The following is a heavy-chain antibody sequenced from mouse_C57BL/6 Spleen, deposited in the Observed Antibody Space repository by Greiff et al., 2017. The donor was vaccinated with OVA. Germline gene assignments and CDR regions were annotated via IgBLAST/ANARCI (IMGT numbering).Heavy chain of an antibody. D-gene: IGHD1-1*01. CDR3: ERWGIYTVVATDYAMDY. J-gene: IGHJ4*01. Sequence: VQLQQPGAELVKPGASVKMSCKASGYTFTSYWITWVKQRPGPGLEWIGHIYPGSGSTNYNEKFKSKATLTVATSSRTTYMQLSSLTSEDSAVYYCERWGIYTVVATDYAMDYWGQGTSVTVSS. CDR2: IYPGSGST. CDR1: GYTFTSYW. V-gene: IGHV1-55*01.